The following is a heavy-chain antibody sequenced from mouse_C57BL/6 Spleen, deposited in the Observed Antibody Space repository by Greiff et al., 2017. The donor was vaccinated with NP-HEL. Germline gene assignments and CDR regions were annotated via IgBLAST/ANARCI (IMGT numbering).Heavy chain of an antibody. V-gene: IGHV5-12*01. CDR1: GFTFSDYY. CDR3: ARRELRNAMDY. Sequence: EVQLVESGGGLVQPGGSLKLSCAASGFTFSDYYMYWVRQTPEKRLEWVAYISNGGGSTYYPDTVKGRFTISRDNAKNTLYLQMSRLKSEDTAMYYCARRELRNAMDYWGQGTSVTVSS. J-gene: IGHJ4*01. D-gene: IGHD2-12*01. CDR2: ISNGGGST.